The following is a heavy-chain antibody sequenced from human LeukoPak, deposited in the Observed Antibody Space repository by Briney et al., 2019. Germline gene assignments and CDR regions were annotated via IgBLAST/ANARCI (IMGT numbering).Heavy chain of an antibody. V-gene: IGHV3-66*02. J-gene: IGHJ4*02. CDR2: IYGAGAA. CDR1: GINVRANY. Sequence: GGSLRLSCAASGINVRANYMTWIRQAPGKGLGWVSLIYGAGAAYYAESVRGRFIISRDNSKNTLFLQMNSLRAEDTAVYYCVSSTGQQLIPYDYWGQGTHVAVSS. CDR3: VSSTGQQLIPYDY. D-gene: IGHD6-13*01.